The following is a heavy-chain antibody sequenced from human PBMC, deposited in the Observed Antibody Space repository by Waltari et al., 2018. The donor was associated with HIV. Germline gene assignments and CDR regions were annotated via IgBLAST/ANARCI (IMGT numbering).Heavy chain of an antibody. V-gene: IGHV5-51*01. Sequence: EVQLVQSGPEVKKPGESLKISCKGAGYSFTTYWIGWVRQMPGKGLEWMGIIYPGDSDTRYSPSFQGQVTVSADKSISTAYLQWSSLKASDTAMYYCVRLKDRGVFYVAFDIWGQGTKVIVSS. D-gene: IGHD3-10*01. CDR2: IYPGDSDT. CDR1: GYSFTTYW. CDR3: VRLKDRGVFYVAFDI. J-gene: IGHJ3*02.